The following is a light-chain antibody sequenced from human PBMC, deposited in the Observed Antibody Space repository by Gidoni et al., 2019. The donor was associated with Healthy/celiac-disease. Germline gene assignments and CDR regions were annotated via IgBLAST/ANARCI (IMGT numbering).Light chain of an antibody. CDR3: QQYNNWHPGYT. J-gene: IGKJ2*01. CDR2: GAA. V-gene: IGKV3-15*01. CDR1: QSVSSN. Sequence: IVMTQSPATLSVSPGERATLSCRASQSVSSNLAWYQQNPGQAPRLLIYGAATRATGIPARFSGSGSGTEFTITISSMQYEDFAVYYCQQYNNWHPGYTFGQGTKLEIK.